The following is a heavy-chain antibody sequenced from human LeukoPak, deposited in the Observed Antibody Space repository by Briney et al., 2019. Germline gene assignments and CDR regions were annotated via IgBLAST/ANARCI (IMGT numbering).Heavy chain of an antibody. D-gene: IGHD3-3*01. CDR1: GYTFTSYG. J-gene: IGHJ6*03. Sequence: ASVKVSCKASGYTFTSYGISWVRQAPGQGLEWMGWISAYNGNTNYAQKLQGRVTMTTDTSTSTAYMELRSLRSDDTAVYYCARALRFLEWFPMDVWGKGTTVTVSS. CDR2: ISAYNGNT. CDR3: ARALRFLEWFPMDV. V-gene: IGHV1-18*01.